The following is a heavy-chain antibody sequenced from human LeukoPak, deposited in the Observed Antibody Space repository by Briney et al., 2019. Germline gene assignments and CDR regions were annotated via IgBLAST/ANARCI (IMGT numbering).Heavy chain of an antibody. Sequence: GSLRLSCAASGFTFDDYVMHWVRQAPGKGLEWVSLICGDGTSTYYADSVKGRFTISRDNRKNSLYLQMNSLRTEDTALYYCARARGVVVAARNWFDPWGQGTLVTVSS. CDR2: ICGDGTST. D-gene: IGHD2-15*01. CDR3: ARARGVVVAARNWFDP. V-gene: IGHV3-43*02. J-gene: IGHJ5*02. CDR1: GFTFDDYV.